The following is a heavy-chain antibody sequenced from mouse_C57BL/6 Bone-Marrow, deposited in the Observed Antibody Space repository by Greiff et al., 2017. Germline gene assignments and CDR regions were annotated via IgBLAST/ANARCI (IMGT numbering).Heavy chain of an antibody. CDR1: GYTFTDSY. CDR3: GYDYYAMDY. D-gene: IGHD1-1*02. CDR2: LFPRSGST. J-gene: IGHJ4*01. V-gene: IGHV1-75*01. Sequence: VQLQESGPELVKPGASVKISCKASGYTFTDSYINWVKQRHGPGLEWIGWLFPRSGSTYYNEKFNGKATLTLNTSSRTAYMLLSNLTSEDSAVYFCGYDYYAMDYWGQGTSVTVSS.